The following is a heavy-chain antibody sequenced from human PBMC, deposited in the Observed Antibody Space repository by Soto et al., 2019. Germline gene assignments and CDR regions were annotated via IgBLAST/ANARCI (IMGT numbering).Heavy chain of an antibody. CDR3: AKRVTTVKNYYYYGMDV. J-gene: IGHJ6*02. D-gene: IGHD4-17*01. CDR1: GFTFSSYA. Sequence: HPGGSLRLSCAASGFTFSSYAMSWVRQAPGKGLEWVSAISGSGGSTYYADSVKGRFTISRDNSKNTLYLQMNSLRAEDTAVYYCAKRVTTVKNYYYYGMDVWGQGTTVTVSS. CDR2: ISGSGGST. V-gene: IGHV3-23*01.